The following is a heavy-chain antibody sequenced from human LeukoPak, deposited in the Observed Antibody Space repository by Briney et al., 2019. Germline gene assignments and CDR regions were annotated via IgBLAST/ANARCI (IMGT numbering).Heavy chain of an antibody. Sequence: GGSRRLSCAASGFTFSTSWMSWIRQVPGKGLEWVANIKKDGSETYYVDSVKGRFTISRDNAKNSLYLQMNNLRAEDTAMYYCARGRYSGTTYYFDYWGQGTLVTVSS. CDR2: IKKDGSET. V-gene: IGHV3-7*03. CDR3: ARGRYSGTTYYFDY. CDR1: GFTFSTSW. J-gene: IGHJ4*02. D-gene: IGHD5-12*01.